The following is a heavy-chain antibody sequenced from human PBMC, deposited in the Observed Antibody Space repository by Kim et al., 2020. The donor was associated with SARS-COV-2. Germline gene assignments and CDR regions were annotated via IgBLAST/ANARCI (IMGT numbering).Heavy chain of an antibody. Sequence: GGSLRLSCAASGFTFSSHWMHWVRQVPGKGLVGVSRINPDGTSTTYADSVKGRFTISRDNAKNTLSLQMNSLRVEDTAVYYCVKDSSASSWGQGPLVTVSS. J-gene: IGHJ4*02. CDR2: INPDGTST. D-gene: IGHD6-19*01. V-gene: IGHV3-74*01. CDR1: GFTFSSHW. CDR3: VKDSSASS.